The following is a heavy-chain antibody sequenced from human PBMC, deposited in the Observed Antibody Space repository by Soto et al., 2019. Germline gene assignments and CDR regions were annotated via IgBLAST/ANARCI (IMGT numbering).Heavy chain of an antibody. CDR1: GFSFSDYS. CDR2: LSSRSTYK. D-gene: IGHD6-13*01. Sequence: GGSLRLSCAASGFSFSDYSMNWVRQAPGGGLEWVASLSSRSTYKNYADSVRGRFAISRDNARNSLFLEMNIMRAGDTAVYYCVTGTGYTTSWYPNDYWGQGTLVTVSS. J-gene: IGHJ4*02. V-gene: IGHV3-21*01. CDR3: VTGTGYTTSWYPNDY.